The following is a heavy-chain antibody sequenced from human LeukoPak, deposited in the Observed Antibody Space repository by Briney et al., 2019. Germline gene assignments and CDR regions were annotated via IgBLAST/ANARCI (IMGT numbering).Heavy chain of an antibody. V-gene: IGHV4-38-2*02. Sequence: SETLSLTCTVSGYSISSGYHWGWIRQPPGKGLEWIGSIYHSGSTYYNPSLKSRVTISVDTSKNQFSLKLSSVTAADTAVYYCARDHGYWGQGTLVTVSS. CDR3: ARDHGY. CDR1: GYSISSGYH. J-gene: IGHJ4*02. CDR2: IYHSGST.